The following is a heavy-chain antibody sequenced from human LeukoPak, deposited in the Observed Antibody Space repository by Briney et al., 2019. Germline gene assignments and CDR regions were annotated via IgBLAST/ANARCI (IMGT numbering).Heavy chain of an antibody. CDR2: IYYSGST. V-gene: IGHV4-39*07. CDR1: GGSISSSSYY. D-gene: IGHD6-13*01. Sequence: SETLSLTCTVSGGSISSSSYYWGWIRQPPGKGLEWIGSIYYSGSTYYNPSLKSRVTISVDTSKNQFSLKLSSVTAADTAVYYCAVIAAAGRNPDYDYWGQGTLVTVSS. CDR3: AVIAAAGRNPDYDY. J-gene: IGHJ4*02.